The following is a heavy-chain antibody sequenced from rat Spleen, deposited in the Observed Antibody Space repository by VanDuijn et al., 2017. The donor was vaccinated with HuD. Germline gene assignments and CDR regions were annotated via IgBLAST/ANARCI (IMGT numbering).Heavy chain of an antibody. CDR3: TRDMGY. CDR2: ISYDGSST. Sequence: EVQLVESGGGLVQPGRSLKLSCAASGFTFSDYNMAWVRQAPKKGLEWVATISYDGSSTYYRDSVKGRFTISRESAKNILYLQMDSLRSEDTATYYCTRDMGYWGQGVMVTVSS. V-gene: IGHV5-7*01. J-gene: IGHJ2*01. CDR1: GFTFSDYN. D-gene: IGHD1-7*01.